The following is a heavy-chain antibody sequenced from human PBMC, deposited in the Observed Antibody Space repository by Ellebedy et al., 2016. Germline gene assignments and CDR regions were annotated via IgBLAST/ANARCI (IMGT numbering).Heavy chain of an antibody. D-gene: IGHD5-12*01. V-gene: IGHV3-15*01. CDR3: TTVSRGGYVFY. CDR1: GFTFSNAW. Sequence: GESLKISCAASGFTFSNAWMSWVRQAPGKGLEWVGRIKSKTDGGTTDYAAPVKGRFTISRDDSKNTLYLQMNSLKTEDTAVYYCTTVSRGGYVFYWGQGTLVTVSS. J-gene: IGHJ4*02. CDR2: IKSKTDGGTT.